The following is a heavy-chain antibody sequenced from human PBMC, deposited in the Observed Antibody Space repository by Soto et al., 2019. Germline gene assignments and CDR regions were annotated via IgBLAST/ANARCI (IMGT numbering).Heavy chain of an antibody. J-gene: IGHJ4*02. CDR3: ARAGVSAVAGTCFDY. CDR1: GYTFTSYA. CDR2: INAGNGNT. D-gene: IGHD6-19*01. V-gene: IGHV1-3*01. Sequence: GASVKVSCKASGYTFTSYAMHWVRQAPGQRLEWMGWINAGNGNTKYSQKFQGRVTITRDTSASTAYMELSSLRSEDTAVYYCARAGVSAVAGTCFDYWGQGTLVTVS.